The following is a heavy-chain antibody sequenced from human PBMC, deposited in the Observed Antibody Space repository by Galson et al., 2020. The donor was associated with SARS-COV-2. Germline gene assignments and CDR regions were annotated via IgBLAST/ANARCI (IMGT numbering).Heavy chain of an antibody. V-gene: IGHV4-38-2*01. CDR1: GYSINSDFY. J-gene: IGHJ2*01. D-gene: IGHD3-22*01. Sequence: SETLSITCAVSGYSINSDFYWAWIRQPPGKGLAWIGRIHHSGTTYQNPSLKSRVAISLDTPKNQFSLNLSSVTAADTAVYYCARPSSGVYYSSWYFDLCGRGTLVTVSS. CDR2: IHHSGTT. CDR3: ARPSSGVYYSSWYFDL.